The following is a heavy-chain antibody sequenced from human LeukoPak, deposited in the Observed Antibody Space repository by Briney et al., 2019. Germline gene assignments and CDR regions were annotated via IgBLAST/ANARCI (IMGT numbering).Heavy chain of an antibody. CDR1: GFTLDDYA. D-gene: IGHD3-9*01. Sequence: GGSLRLSCAASGFTLDDYAMHWVRQAPGKGLEWVSGISWNSGSIGYADSVKGRFTIPRDNAKNSLYLQMNSLRAEDTALYYCAKGGDYDILTGIDYWGQGTLVTVSS. CDR3: AKGGDYDILTGIDY. J-gene: IGHJ4*02. V-gene: IGHV3-9*01. CDR2: ISWNSGSI.